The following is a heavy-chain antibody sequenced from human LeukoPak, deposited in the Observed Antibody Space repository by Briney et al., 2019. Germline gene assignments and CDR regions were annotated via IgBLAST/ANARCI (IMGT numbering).Heavy chain of an antibody. Sequence: KPSETLSLTCTVSGGSISSSSYYWGWIRQPPGKGLEWIGCMYYSGITYYNPSLKSRVTISVDTSKDQFSLKLSSVTAADTAVYYCARDSGSSSSAYYYYYYMDVWGKGTTVTVSS. D-gene: IGHD6-6*01. V-gene: IGHV4-39*07. CDR3: ARDSGSSSSAYYYYYYMDV. J-gene: IGHJ6*03. CDR1: GGSISSSSYY. CDR2: MYYSGIT.